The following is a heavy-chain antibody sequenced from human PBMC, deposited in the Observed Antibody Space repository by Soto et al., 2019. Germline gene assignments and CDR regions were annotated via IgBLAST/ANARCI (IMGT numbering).Heavy chain of an antibody. Sequence: SETLSLTCTVSGGSLSSYYWNWIRQSPGQGLEWIGYVYSSGSTIYNPSLESRVTISVDMSKNQFSLKMNSVTAADTAIYYCARGRIGYYGMDVWGQGTPVTVSS. CDR3: ARGRIGYYGMDV. CDR1: GGSLSSYY. V-gene: IGHV4-59*01. J-gene: IGHJ6*02. CDR2: VYSSGST. D-gene: IGHD2-15*01.